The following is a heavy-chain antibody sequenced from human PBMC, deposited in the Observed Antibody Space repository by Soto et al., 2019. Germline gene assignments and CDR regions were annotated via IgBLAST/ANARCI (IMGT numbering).Heavy chain of an antibody. Sequence: ASETLCLSCTVSGGSISSSSYYWGWIRQPPGKGLEWIGSIYYSGSTYYNPSLKSRVTISVDTSKNQFSLELSSVTAADTAVYYCARNHPPLEWLYGGYYMDVWGKGTTVTVSS. CDR2: IYYSGST. CDR3: ARNHPPLEWLYGGYYMDV. J-gene: IGHJ6*03. D-gene: IGHD3-3*01. V-gene: IGHV4-39*01. CDR1: GGSISSSSYY.